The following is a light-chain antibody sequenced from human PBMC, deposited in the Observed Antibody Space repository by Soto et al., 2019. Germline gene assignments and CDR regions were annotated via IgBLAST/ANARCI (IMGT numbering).Light chain of an antibody. CDR3: SSYTSDTSPYV. J-gene: IGLJ1*01. CDR1: SSDVGGYNY. Sequence: QSVLTQPASVSESPGQSITISCTGTSSDVGGYNYVSWYQLHPGKAPKLIIYEVNNRPSGLSNRFSGSKSGNTASLTISGLQADDEGDYYCSSYTSDTSPYVFGTGTKVTV. CDR2: EVN. V-gene: IGLV2-14*01.